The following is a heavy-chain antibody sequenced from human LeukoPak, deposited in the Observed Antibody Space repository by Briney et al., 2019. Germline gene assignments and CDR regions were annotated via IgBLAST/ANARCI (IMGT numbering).Heavy chain of an antibody. J-gene: IGHJ4*02. CDR1: GSSISSYY. CDR2: IYYSGST. Sequence: PSQTLSLTCTVSGSSISSYYWSSIRQPPGKGLEWIGYIYYSGSTNYNPSLKSRVTISVDTSKNQFSLKLSSVTAADTAVYYCASWGDTSFDYWGQGTLVTVSS. D-gene: IGHD7-27*01. CDR3: ASWGDTSFDY. V-gene: IGHV4-59*01.